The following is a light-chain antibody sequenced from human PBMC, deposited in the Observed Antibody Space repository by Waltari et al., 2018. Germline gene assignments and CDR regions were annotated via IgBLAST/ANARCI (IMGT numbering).Light chain of an antibody. CDR1: PYISTY. Sequence: DFQMTQSPSSLSASVGGRVTITCRASPYISTYLNWYQQKPGKGPKLLIYAASTLQSGVSSRGSGSGSGTDFTFTISSLQLEDFETYYCQQSYDTPRTCGQGTKVEVK. J-gene: IGKJ1*01. CDR2: AAS. CDR3: QQSYDTPRT. V-gene: IGKV1-39*01.